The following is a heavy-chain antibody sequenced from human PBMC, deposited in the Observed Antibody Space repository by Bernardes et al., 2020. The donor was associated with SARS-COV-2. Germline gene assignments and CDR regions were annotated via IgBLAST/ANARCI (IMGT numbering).Heavy chain of an antibody. CDR2: ISYDGSNK. J-gene: IGHJ5*02. CDR3: ARAVQDDYGAQWFDP. V-gene: IGHV3-30-3*01. D-gene: IGHD4-17*01. CDR1: GFTFSSYA. Sequence: GGSLRLSCAASGFTFSSYAMHWVRQAPGKGLEWVAVISYDGSNKYYADSVKGRFTISRDNSKNTLYLQMNSLRAEDTAVYYCARAVQDDYGAQWFDPWGQGTLVTVSS.